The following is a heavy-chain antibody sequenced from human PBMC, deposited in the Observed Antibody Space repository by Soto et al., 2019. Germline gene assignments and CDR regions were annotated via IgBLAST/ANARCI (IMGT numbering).Heavy chain of an antibody. CDR3: AREGGGYCSGGSCQVDY. D-gene: IGHD2-15*01. J-gene: IGHJ4*02. V-gene: IGHV4-39*02. CDR2: IYYRGNT. CDR1: GGSISSSSYY. Sequence: QLQLQESGPGLVKPSETLSLTCTVSGGSISSSSYYWGWIRQPPGKGLEWIGSIYYRGNTYYNPSLKRRVTISVDTSKIKFSLKLSSVTAADTAVYYCAREGGGYCSGGSCQVDYWGQGTLVTVSS.